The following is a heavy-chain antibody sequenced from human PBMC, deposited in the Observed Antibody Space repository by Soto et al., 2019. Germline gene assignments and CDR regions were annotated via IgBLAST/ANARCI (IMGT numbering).Heavy chain of an antibody. CDR2: ISQSGTT. V-gene: IGHV4-4*02. J-gene: IGHJ6*02. CDR3: AKKVPAALRLYYFFGLDV. Sequence: SETLSLTCAVSGASISSDNRWTWVRQPPGEGLEWIGEISQSGTTKYNPSLASRVTISVDKSKNQFSLRLTSMTAADTAVYYCAKKVPAALRLYYFFGLDVWGQGTTVTVS. CDR1: GASISSDNR. D-gene: IGHD2-15*01.